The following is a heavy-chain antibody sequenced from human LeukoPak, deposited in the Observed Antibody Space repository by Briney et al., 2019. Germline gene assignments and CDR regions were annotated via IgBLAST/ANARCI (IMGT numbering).Heavy chain of an antibody. CDR3: ARGGPIVVVPAAYNWFDP. J-gene: IGHJ5*02. CDR1: GYSFINYG. D-gene: IGHD2-2*01. Sequence: ASVKVSCKTSGYSFINYGITWVRQAPGQGLEWMGWINPNSGGTNYAQKFQGRVTMTRDTSISTAYMELSRLRSDDTAVYYCARGGPIVVVPAAYNWFDPWGQGTLVTVSS. V-gene: IGHV1-2*02. CDR2: INPNSGGT.